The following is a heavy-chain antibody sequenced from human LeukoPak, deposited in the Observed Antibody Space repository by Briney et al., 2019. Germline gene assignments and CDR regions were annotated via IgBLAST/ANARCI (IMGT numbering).Heavy chain of an antibody. J-gene: IGHJ4*02. CDR2: IYHSGST. CDR1: GGSISSYY. D-gene: IGHD5-18*01. Sequence: SETLSLTCTVSGGSISSYYWSWIRQPPGKGLEWIGSIYHSGSTYYNPSLKSRVTISVDTSKNQFSLKLSSVTAADTAVYYCALGGYSYGIDYWGQGTLVTVSS. CDR3: ALGGYSYGIDY. V-gene: IGHV4-59*04.